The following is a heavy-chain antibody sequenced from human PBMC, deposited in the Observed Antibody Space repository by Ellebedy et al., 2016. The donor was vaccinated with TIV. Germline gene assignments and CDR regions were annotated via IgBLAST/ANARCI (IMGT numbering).Heavy chain of an antibody. J-gene: IGHJ4*02. CDR2: IYPGDSDT. CDR1: GYSFTSYW. D-gene: IGHD6-19*01. CDR3: ARPGYSSGWYNPVVY. V-gene: IGHV5-51*01. Sequence: GESLKISXKGSGYSFTSYWIGWVRQMPGKGLEWMGIIYPGDSDTRYSPSFQGQVTISADKSISTAYLQWSSLKASDTAMYYCARPGYSSGWYNPVVYWGQGTLVTVSS.